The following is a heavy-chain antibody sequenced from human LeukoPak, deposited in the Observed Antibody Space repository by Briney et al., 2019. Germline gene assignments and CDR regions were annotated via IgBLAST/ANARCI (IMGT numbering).Heavy chain of an antibody. CDR3: AKGGRGTQKPFDY. Sequence: GGSLRLSCAASGFTFSSYWMHWVRQAPGKGLVWVSRIDTEGSFTSYADSVRGRFTISRDNAKNTLYLEMSNLRAEDTAVYYCAKGGRGTQKPFDYWGLGTLVTVSS. CDR2: IDTEGSFT. CDR1: GFTFSSYW. J-gene: IGHJ4*02. V-gene: IGHV3-74*01.